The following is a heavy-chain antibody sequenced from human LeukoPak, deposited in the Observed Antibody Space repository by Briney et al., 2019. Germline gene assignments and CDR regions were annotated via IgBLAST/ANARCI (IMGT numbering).Heavy chain of an antibody. CDR3: ARDNQQRYYMDV. D-gene: IGHD6-13*01. CDR1: GGSISSGSYY. J-gene: IGHJ6*03. V-gene: IGHV4-61*02. Sequence: SSETLSLTCTVSGGSISSGSYYWSWIRQPAGKELEWIGRIYTSGSTNYNPSLKSRVTISVDTSKNQFSLKLSSVTAADTAVYYCARDNQQRYYMDVWGKGTTVTVSS. CDR2: IYTSGST.